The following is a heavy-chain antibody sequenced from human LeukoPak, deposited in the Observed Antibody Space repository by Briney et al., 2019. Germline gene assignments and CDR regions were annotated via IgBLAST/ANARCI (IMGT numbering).Heavy chain of an antibody. CDR2: MYYSGST. V-gene: IGHV4-30-4*01. D-gene: IGHD3-22*01. CDR3: ARPYYYDSRIDP. Sequence: PSETLSLTCTVSGDSISSGDYYWSWIRQPPGKGLEWIAYMYYSGSTYYNPSLKSRVTMSADTSKNQLSLKLSSVTAADTAVYYCARPYYYDSRIDPWGQGILVTVSS. J-gene: IGHJ5*02. CDR1: GDSISSGDYY.